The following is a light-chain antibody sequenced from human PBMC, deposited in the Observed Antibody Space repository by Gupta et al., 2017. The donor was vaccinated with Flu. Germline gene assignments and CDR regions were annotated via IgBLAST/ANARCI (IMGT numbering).Light chain of an antibody. CDR2: KAS. V-gene: IGKV1-5*03. Sequence: VGDRATIACRDTHGITIWLAWYQQKPGKAPKLLIYKASTLEIGVTSRFSGTKSGTDFIFTIRSLQPDDFATYYCQGYNPWAFGQGTKV. CDR3: QGYNPWA. J-gene: IGKJ1*01. CDR1: HGITIW.